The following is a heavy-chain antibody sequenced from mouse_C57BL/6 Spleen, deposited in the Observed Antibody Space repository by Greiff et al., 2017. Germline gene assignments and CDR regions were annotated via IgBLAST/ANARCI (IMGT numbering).Heavy chain of an antibody. CDR2: INPYNGDT. Sequence: VQLKESGPELVKPGDSVKISCKASGYSFTGYFMNWVMQSHGKSLEWIGRINPYNGDTFYNQKFKGKATLTVDKSSSTAHMELRSLTSEDSAVYYCATDGATGYAMDCWGQGTSVTVSS. V-gene: IGHV1-20*01. D-gene: IGHD3-1*01. CDR1: GYSFTGYF. J-gene: IGHJ4*01. CDR3: ATDGATGYAMDC.